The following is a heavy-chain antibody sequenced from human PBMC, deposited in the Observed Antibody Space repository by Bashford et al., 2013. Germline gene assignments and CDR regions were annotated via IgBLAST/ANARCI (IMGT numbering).Heavy chain of an antibody. CDR3: ARLYGDPEYYYYYYMDV. CDR1: VTPLPSYG. Sequence: ASVKVSCKDVLVTPLPSYGISWVRQAPGQGLEWMGWISAYNGNTNYAQKLQGRVTMTTDTSTSTAYMELRSLRSDDTAVYYCARLYGDPEYYYYYYMDVWGKGTTVTVSS. V-gene: IGHV1-18*01. CDR2: ISAYNGNT. D-gene: IGHD4-17*01. J-gene: IGHJ6*03.